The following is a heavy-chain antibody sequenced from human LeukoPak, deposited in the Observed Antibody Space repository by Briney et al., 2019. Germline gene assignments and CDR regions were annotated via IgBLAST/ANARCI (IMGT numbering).Heavy chain of an antibody. CDR3: ARRYDILTGKAGFDP. Sequence: SETLSLTCTVSGGSISSSSYYWGWIRQPPGKGLEWIGSIYYSGSTYYNPSLKSRVTISVDTSKNQFPLKLSSVTAADTAVYYCARRYDILTGKAGFDPWGQGTLVTVSS. V-gene: IGHV4-39*01. CDR1: GGSISSSSYY. CDR2: IYYSGST. D-gene: IGHD3-9*01. J-gene: IGHJ5*02.